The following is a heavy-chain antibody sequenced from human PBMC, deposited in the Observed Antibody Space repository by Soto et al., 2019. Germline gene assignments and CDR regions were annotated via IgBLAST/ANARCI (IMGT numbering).Heavy chain of an antibody. CDR2: ISGSDGRT. V-gene: IGHV3-23*01. D-gene: IGHD3-10*01. CDR1: GFTFSSYA. Sequence: PGWSLRLSCAASGFTFSSYAMSWVRQAPGKGLEWVSTISGSDGRTYSTDSVKGRFTISRDNSKSTVSLQMNSLRVEDTAVYYCEKDISYDWFGEIGYWGQGTLVTVYS. J-gene: IGHJ4*02. CDR3: EKDISYDWFGEIGY.